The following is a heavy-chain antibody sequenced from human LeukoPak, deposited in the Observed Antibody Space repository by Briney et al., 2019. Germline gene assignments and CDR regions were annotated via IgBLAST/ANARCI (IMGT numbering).Heavy chain of an antibody. CDR3: ARLWAWASVCSGGSCYSDY. V-gene: IGHV1-69*13. CDR2: IIPIFGTA. D-gene: IGHD2-15*01. Sequence: SVKVSCKASGGNFSSYAISWVRQAPGQGLEWMGGIIPIFGTANYAQKFQGRVTITADESTSTAYMELSSLRSEDTAVYYCARLWAWASVCSGGSCYSDYWGQGTLVTVSS. J-gene: IGHJ4*02. CDR1: GGNFSSYA.